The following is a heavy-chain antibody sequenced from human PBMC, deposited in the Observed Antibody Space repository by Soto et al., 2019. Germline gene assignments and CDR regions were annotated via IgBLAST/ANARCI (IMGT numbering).Heavy chain of an antibody. J-gene: IGHJ4*01. CDR1: GGTFSSYD. V-gene: IGHV1-69*01. CDR3: ARQLTRDRDSEWSMGGY. D-gene: IGHD2-8*01. CDR2: IIPIFGTA. Sequence: QVQLVQSGAEVKKPGSSVKVSCTASGGTFSSYDISWVRQAPGQGLEWMGGIIPIFGTANYAQKFQGRVTITADESTSTANRELNSLRSDDTAVYYCARQLTRDRDSEWSMGGYWGQGTHVTVSP.